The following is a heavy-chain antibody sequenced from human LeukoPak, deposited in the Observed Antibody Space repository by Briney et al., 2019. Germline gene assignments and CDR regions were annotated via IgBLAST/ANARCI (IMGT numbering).Heavy chain of an antibody. CDR3: AREWDDYGDY. Sequence: SETLSLTCSVSGGSITSSNYYWGWIRQPPGKGLEWIANVYYNGNTYYSPSLKSRITISVDVSKNQFSLKVTSVTAADTAVYYCAREWDDYGDYWGQGTLVTVSS. D-gene: IGHD1-26*01. V-gene: IGHV4-39*07. CDR2: VYYNGNT. CDR1: GGSITSSNYY. J-gene: IGHJ4*02.